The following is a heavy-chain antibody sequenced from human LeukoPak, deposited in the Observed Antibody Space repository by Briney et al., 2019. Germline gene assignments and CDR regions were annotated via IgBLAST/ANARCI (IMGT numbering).Heavy chain of an antibody. CDR3: ARDRDEYSSSWYGVDY. Sequence: SVKVSCKASGGTFSSYAISWVRQAPGQGLEWMGGIIPIFGTANYAQKFQGRVTITADKSTSTAYMELSSLRSEDTAVYYCARDRDEYSSSWYGVDYWGQGTLVTVSS. J-gene: IGHJ4*02. CDR2: IIPIFGTA. D-gene: IGHD6-13*01. CDR1: GGTFSSYA. V-gene: IGHV1-69*06.